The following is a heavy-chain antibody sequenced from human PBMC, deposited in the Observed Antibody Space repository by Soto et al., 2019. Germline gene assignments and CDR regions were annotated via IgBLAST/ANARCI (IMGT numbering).Heavy chain of an antibody. J-gene: IGHJ4*02. CDR1: GFTFSNYV. D-gene: IGHD1-1*01. CDR2: IGGSGDRT. CDR3: ARDQGWQLGLDY. V-gene: IGHV3-23*01. Sequence: PGGSLRLSCAASGFTFSNYVIAWVRQAPGKGLEWVSSIGGSGDRTYYADSVKGRFTISRDNSKNTMYLQMSSLRAEDTALYYCARDQGWQLGLDYWGQGTLVTVSS.